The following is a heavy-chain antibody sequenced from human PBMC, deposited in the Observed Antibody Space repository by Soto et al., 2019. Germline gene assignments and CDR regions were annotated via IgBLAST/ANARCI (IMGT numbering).Heavy chain of an antibody. CDR3: ARRSTTIFGVVLSTGYFDY. J-gene: IGHJ4*02. CDR1: GGSISSGDYN. V-gene: IGHV4-31*03. CDR2: IDYSGST. Sequence: QVYLQESGPGLVKPSQTLSLTCTVSGGSISSGDYNWSWIRQHPGKGLEWIGNIDYSGSTYYNPSLRSRVNMSLDTSKKQFSLKLSSVTAADTAVYYCARRSTTIFGVVLSTGYFDYWGQGSLVTVSS. D-gene: IGHD3-3*02.